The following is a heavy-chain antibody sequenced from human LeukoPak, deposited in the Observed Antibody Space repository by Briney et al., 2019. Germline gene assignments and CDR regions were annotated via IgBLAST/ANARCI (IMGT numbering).Heavy chain of an antibody. J-gene: IGHJ4*02. CDR1: GGSISSSSYC. V-gene: IGHV4-39*01. CDR2: LCYNGNT. D-gene: IGHD6-13*01. Sequence: PSETLSLTCTVSGGSISSSSYCWGWIRQPPGKGMEWIGTLCYNGNTYYNPSLKSRVTMSVDTSKNQFSLKLNSVTAADTAVYYCARYGSSWHSFDYWGQGILVTVSS. CDR3: ARYGSSWHSFDY.